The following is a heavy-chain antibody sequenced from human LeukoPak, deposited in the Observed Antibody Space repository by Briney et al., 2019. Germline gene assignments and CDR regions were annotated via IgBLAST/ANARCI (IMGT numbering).Heavy chain of an antibody. Sequence: GGSLRLSCAASGFTFSDYYMSWIREAPGKGLEWVSYISSSGSTIYYADSVKGRFTISRDNAKNSLYLQMNSLRAEDTAVYYCARLAQRGYSGYDYPKYYMDVWGKGTTVTVSS. D-gene: IGHD5-12*01. V-gene: IGHV3-11*04. CDR2: ISSSGSTI. CDR1: GFTFSDYY. CDR3: ARLAQRGYSGYDYPKYYMDV. J-gene: IGHJ6*03.